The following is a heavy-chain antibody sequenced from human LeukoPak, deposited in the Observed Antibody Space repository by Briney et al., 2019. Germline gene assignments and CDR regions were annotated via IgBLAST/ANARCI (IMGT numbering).Heavy chain of an antibody. CDR3: ARGGLGELSSGWFDP. CDR2: INHSGST. V-gene: IGHV4-34*01. J-gene: IGHJ5*02. D-gene: IGHD3-16*02. Sequence: PSETLSLTCAVYGGSFSGYYWSWIRQPPGKGLEWIGEINHSGSTNYNPSLKSRVTISVDTSKNQFSLKLSSVTAADTAVYYCARGGLGELSSGWFDPWGQGTLVTVSS. CDR1: GGSFSGYY.